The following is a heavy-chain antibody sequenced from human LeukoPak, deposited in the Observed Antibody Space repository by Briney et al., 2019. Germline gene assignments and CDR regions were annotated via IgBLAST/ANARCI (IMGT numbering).Heavy chain of an antibody. V-gene: IGHV4-59*01. D-gene: IGHD4-23*01. CDR3: ARESTVVDAFDI. CDR2: IYYSGST. Sequence: SEILSLTCTVSGGSISSYYWSWIRQPPGKGLEWIGYIYYSGSTNYNPSLKSRVTISVDTSKNQFSLKLSSVTAADTAVYYCARESTVVDAFDIWGQGTMVTVSS. CDR1: GGSISSYY. J-gene: IGHJ3*02.